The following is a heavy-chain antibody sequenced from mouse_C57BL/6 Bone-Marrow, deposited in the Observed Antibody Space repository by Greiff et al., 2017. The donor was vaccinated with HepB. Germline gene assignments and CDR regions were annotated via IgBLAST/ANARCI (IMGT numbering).Heavy chain of an antibody. V-gene: IGHV5-6*02. D-gene: IGHD1-1*01. CDR1: GFTFSSYG. J-gene: IGHJ1*03. Sequence: EVKLVESGGDLVKPGGSLKLSCAASGFTFSSYGMSWVRQTPDKRLEWVATISSGGSYTYYPDSVKGRFTISRDNAKNTLYLQMSSLKSEDTAMYYCAIGGSSFYWYFDVWGTGTTVTVSS. CDR3: AIGGSSFYWYFDV. CDR2: ISSGGSYT.